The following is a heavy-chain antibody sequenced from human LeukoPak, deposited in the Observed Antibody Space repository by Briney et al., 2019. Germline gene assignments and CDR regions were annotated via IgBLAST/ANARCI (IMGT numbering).Heavy chain of an antibody. J-gene: IGHJ3*02. D-gene: IGHD3-10*01. V-gene: IGHV3-23*01. Sequence: GGSLRLSCAASGFTFSSYAMSWVRQAPGKGLEWVSAISGSGGSTYYADSVKGRFTISRDNSKNTLYLQMNSLRAEDTAVYYCAKDGPLGSGSYPDAFDIWGQGTMVTVSS. CDR3: AKDGPLGSGSYPDAFDI. CDR1: GFTFSSYA. CDR2: ISGSGGST.